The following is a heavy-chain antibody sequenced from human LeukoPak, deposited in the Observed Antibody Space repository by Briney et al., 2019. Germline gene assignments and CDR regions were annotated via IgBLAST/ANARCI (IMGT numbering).Heavy chain of an antibody. D-gene: IGHD5-24*01. CDR1: GFTFINSA. J-gene: IGHJ3*02. CDR3: ARDGGGTIEMATTDAFDI. V-gene: IGHV3-23*01. Sequence: PGGSLRLSCEASGFTFINSAMSWVRQAPGKGLEWVSGITGSGGKTYYADSVKGRFTISRDNSKNTLYLQMNSLRAEDTAVYYCARDGGGTIEMATTDAFDIWGQGTMVTVSS. CDR2: ITGSGGKT.